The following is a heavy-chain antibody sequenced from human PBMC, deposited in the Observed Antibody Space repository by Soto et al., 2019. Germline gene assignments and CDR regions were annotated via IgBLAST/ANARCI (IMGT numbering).Heavy chain of an antibody. D-gene: IGHD3-22*01. CDR3: AREGAYYDSSGYDDY. CDR2: ISAYNGNT. Sequence: GASGKVSCNASRYTFTSEGISWVRQAAGQGLEWMGWISAYNGNTNYAQKLQGRVTMTTDTSTSTAYMELRSLRSDDTAVYYCAREGAYYDSSGYDDYWGQGTLVTVSS. J-gene: IGHJ4*02. V-gene: IGHV1-18*01. CDR1: RYTFTSEG.